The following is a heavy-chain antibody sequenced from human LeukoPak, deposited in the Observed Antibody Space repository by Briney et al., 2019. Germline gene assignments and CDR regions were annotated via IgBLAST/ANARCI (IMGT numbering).Heavy chain of an antibody. CDR1: GYTFTSYY. CDR2: INPSGGST. V-gene: IGHV1-46*01. Sequence: ASVKVSCKASGYTFTSYYMHWVRQAPGQGLEWMGIINPSGGSTSYAQKFQGRVTMTRDTSTSTVYMELSSLRSEDTAVYYCARDRGGQHLTYQNWFDPWGQGTLVTVSS. J-gene: IGHJ5*02. D-gene: IGHD3-9*01. CDR3: ARDRGGQHLTYQNWFDP.